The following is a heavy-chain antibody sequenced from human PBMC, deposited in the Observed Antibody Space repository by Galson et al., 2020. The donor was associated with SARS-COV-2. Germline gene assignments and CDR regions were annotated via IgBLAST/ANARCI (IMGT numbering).Heavy chain of an antibody. J-gene: IGHJ6*02. CDR3: ARGIAAAGQAYYGMDV. V-gene: IGHV1-2*04. D-gene: IGHD6-13*01. CDR2: INPNSGGT. Sequence: ASVKVSCKASGYTFTGYYMHWVRQAPGQGLEWMGWINPNSGGTNYAQKFQGWVTMTRDTSISTAYMELSRLRSDDTAVYYCARGIAAAGQAYYGMDVWGQGTTVTVSS. CDR1: GYTFTGYY.